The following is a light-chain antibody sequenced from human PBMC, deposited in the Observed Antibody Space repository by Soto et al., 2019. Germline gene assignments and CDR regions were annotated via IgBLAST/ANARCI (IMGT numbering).Light chain of an antibody. Sequence: DIQMTQSPSSLSASVGDRVTITCRASQSISSYLNWYQQKPGKAPKLLIYAASSLQSGVPSRFSGSGSGTDFTLTISSLQPEEFATYYCQQSYSTPLTFGGGTTVEIK. CDR3: QQSYSTPLT. V-gene: IGKV1-39*01. CDR1: QSISSY. J-gene: IGKJ4*01. CDR2: AAS.